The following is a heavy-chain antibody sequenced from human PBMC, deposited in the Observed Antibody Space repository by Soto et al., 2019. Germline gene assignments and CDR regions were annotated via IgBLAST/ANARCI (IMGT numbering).Heavy chain of an antibody. CDR1: GFTFSDSW. Sequence: EVQLVESGGGLVQPGGSLRLSCTASGFTFSDSWMTWVRQAPGKGLEWVARIKPDESEKKYADSVKGRFSISRDNAKNSMYLQMDSLRGEDTAVYYCVRHTGLGPMPFDYWGQGTLVTVSS. D-gene: IGHD2-2*01. CDR3: VRHTGLGPMPFDY. J-gene: IGHJ4*02. CDR2: IKPDESEK. V-gene: IGHV3-7*01.